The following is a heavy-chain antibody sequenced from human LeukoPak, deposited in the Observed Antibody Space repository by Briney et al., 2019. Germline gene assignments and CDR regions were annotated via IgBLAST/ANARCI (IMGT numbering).Heavy chain of an antibody. Sequence: SETLSLTCTVSGGSISSGDYYWSWIRQPPGKGLEWIGHIYFSGSTYYNPSLKSRVTISVDRSKNQFSLKLNSVTAADTAVYYCARVSGGLIAASTDYYFDYWGQGTLVTVSS. J-gene: IGHJ4*02. CDR1: GGSISSGDYY. D-gene: IGHD6-25*01. CDR3: ARVSGGLIAASTDYYFDY. CDR2: IYFSGST. V-gene: IGHV4-30-4*01.